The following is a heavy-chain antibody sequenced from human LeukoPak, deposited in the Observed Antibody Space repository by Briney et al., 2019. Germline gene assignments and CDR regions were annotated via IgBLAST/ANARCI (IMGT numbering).Heavy chain of an antibody. D-gene: IGHD2-15*01. CDR2: IYYSGST. V-gene: IGHV4-59*01. CDR3: ARRVCSGGSCWFDP. Sequence: SETLSLTCTVSGDSISSSYWSWIRQPPGKGLEWIGYIYYSGSTNYNPSLKSRVTISVDTSKNQFSLKLSSVTAADTAVYYCARRVCSGGSCWFDPWGQGTLVTVSS. J-gene: IGHJ5*02. CDR1: GDSISSSY.